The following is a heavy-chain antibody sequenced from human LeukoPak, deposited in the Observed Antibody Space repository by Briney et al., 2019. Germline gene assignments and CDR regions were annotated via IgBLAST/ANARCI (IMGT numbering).Heavy chain of an antibody. V-gene: IGHV3-21*01. CDR1: GFTFSSYW. CDR2: ITATSLHI. D-gene: IGHD4-23*01. J-gene: IGHJ3*02. Sequence: GGSLRLSCAASGFTFSSYWMSWVRQAPGKGLEWVSAITATSLHIYYADSVKGRFTISRDNAKNSLYLQMNSLRVEDTALYYCARVRSVGGNPHAFNIWGQGTMVTVSS. CDR3: ARVRSVGGNPHAFNI.